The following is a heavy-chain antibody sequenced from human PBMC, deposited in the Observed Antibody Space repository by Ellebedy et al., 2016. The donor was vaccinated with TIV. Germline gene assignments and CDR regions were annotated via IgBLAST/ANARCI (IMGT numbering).Heavy chain of an antibody. V-gene: IGHV3-23*01. CDR3: AKDAGLSGWYFDY. D-gene: IGHD6-19*01. Sequence: GESLKISCAASGFTFRSYAMGWVRQAPGKGLEWISVISDSGGATYYAAPLNGRFTTSRDNSNDMVYLQINSLRPDTTAVYYCAKDAGLSGWYFDYWGQGTLVTVSS. CDR2: ISDSGGAT. J-gene: IGHJ4*02. CDR1: GFTFRSYA.